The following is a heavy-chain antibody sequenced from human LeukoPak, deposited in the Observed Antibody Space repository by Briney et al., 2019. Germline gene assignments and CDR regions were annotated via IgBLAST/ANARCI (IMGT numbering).Heavy chain of an antibody. Sequence: GGSLRLSCVASGFTFSSYGMNWVRQAPGKGLEWISYISSRSSTIYYADSVKGRFTISRDNAKNSLYLQMNSLRDEDTAVYYCARGCSGGSCFGDFDYWGQGTLGTVLS. J-gene: IGHJ4*02. CDR1: GFTFSSYG. V-gene: IGHV3-48*02. D-gene: IGHD2-15*01. CDR3: ARGCSGGSCFGDFDY. CDR2: ISSRSSTI.